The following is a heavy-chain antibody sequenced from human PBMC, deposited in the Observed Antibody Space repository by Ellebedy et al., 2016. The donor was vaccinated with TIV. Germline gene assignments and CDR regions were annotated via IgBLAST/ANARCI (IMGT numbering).Heavy chain of an antibody. Sequence: PGGSLRLSCAASGFTFSTSGMHWVRQAPGKGLEWVAVLWHDGSKKYYADSVKGRFTISRDISKNTLDLQMNSLRAEDTAVYYCARARIEGGNWFDPWGQGTLVTVSS. D-gene: IGHD1-26*01. CDR1: GFTFSTSG. J-gene: IGHJ5*02. CDR3: ARARIEGGNWFDP. CDR2: LWHDGSKK. V-gene: IGHV3-33*01.